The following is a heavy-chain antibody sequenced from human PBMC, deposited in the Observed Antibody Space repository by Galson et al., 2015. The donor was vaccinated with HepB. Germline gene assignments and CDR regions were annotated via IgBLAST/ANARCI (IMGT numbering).Heavy chain of an antibody. CDR1: GYTFXXYX. CDR3: ARDCGGGMAISIDY. CDR2: INPNSGDT. V-gene: IGHV1-2*06. Sequence: SVKVSCKXSGYTFXXYXLHXXRQAPXQGLEWMXRINPNSGDTXXAQXXXXRXXXXRDTSFSTAYMELXSLRSDDTAMYYCARDCGGGMAISIDYWGQGTLVTVSS. D-gene: IGHD1-14*01. J-gene: IGHJ4*02.